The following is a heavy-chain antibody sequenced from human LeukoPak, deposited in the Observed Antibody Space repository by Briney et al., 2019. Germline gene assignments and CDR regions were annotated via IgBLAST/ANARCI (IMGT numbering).Heavy chain of an antibody. J-gene: IGHJ5*02. V-gene: IGHV4-59*01. CDR3: VRGPYGASISKWFDP. D-gene: IGHD4/OR15-4a*01. Sequence: SEALSLTCTVSRGSISGYSWSWIRQSPGGGLEWIGYIYYSGDTAYNPSLRSRVTMSVDTSKNQFSLQLRSMTTADTAVYYCVRGPYGASISKWFDPWGQGTQVIVSP. CDR2: IYYSGDT. CDR1: RGSISGYS.